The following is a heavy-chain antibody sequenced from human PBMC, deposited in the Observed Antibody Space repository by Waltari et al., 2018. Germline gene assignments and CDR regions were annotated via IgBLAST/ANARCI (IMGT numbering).Heavy chain of an antibody. CDR1: GFSLSTSGMC. Sequence: QVTLRESGPALVKPTQTLTLTCTFSGFSLSTSGMCVSWLRQPPGKALEWVARIDWDDDKYYSTSRKTRLTISKDTSKNQVVLTITNMDPVDTATYDCARMQLAAAGTMHNYGMDVWGQGTTVTVSS. CDR3: ARMQLAAAGTMHNYGMDV. CDR2: IDWDDDK. V-gene: IGHV2-70*15. D-gene: IGHD6-13*01. J-gene: IGHJ6*02.